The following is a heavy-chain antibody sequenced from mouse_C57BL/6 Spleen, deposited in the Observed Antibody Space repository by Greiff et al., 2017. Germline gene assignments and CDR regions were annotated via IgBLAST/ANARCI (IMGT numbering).Heavy chain of an antibody. V-gene: IGHV1-9*01. CDR3: ARLFTPGFDY. J-gene: IGHJ2*01. D-gene: IGHD2-12*01. Sequence: QVQLQQSGAELMKPGASVKLSCKATGYTFTGYWIEWVKQRPGHGLEWIGEILPGSGSTNYNEKFKGKATFTADTYSNTAYMQLSSLSTEDSAISYCARLFTPGFDYWGQGTPLTVSS. CDR2: ILPGSGST. CDR1: GYTFTGYW.